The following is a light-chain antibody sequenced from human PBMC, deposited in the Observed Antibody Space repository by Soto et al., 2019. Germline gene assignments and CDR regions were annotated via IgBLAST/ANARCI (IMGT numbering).Light chain of an antibody. CDR2: EVT. Sequence: QSALTPPASVSVSPGQSITISCTGTSSDVGGYNYVSWYQTHPGKAPKLIIYEVTNRPSGVSNRFSGSTSGNTASLTISGLQAEDEADYYCNSYTTTTYGVVGAGTKLTVL. CDR1: SSDVGGYNY. V-gene: IGLV2-14*01. CDR3: NSYTTTTYGV. J-gene: IGLJ3*02.